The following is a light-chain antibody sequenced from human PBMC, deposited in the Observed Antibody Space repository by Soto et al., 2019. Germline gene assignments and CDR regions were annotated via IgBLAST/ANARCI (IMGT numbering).Light chain of an antibody. J-gene: IGKJ2*01. V-gene: IGKV1-5*03. CDR2: KAS. CDR3: QHYNSYPYT. Sequence: DIQMTQSPSTLSASVGDRVTITCRASQSISNWLAWYQQKPGKAPNLLIYKASSLESGVPSRFSGSGSGTEFTLTISSLQPADFATYYCQHYNSYPYTFGQGTTLETK. CDR1: QSISNW.